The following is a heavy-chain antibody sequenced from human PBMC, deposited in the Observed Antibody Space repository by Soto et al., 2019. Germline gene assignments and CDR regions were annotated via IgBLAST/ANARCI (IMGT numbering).Heavy chain of an antibody. CDR1: AITLRNYA. J-gene: IGHJ4*02. Sequence: EVQLLESGGGLVQPGASLRLSCVASAITLRNYAMSWVRQAPGKGLEWVSVISDSGGNTYYADSVKGRFTISRDNSKNTMYLQMNSLRVEDTAVYYCAKGEGVAASYFDYWGQGTLVIVSS. CDR3: AKGEGVAASYFDY. V-gene: IGHV3-23*01. CDR2: ISDSGGNT. D-gene: IGHD2-15*01.